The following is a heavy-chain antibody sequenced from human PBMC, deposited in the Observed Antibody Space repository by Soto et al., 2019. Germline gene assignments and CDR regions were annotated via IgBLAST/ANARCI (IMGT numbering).Heavy chain of an antibody. V-gene: IGHV3-30-3*01. CDR1: GFNFDVYA. J-gene: IGHJ4*02. CDR3: ARDLGSHSQFIFEY. CDR2: ISYDGGNE. Sequence: QVQLVESGGGVVQPGRSLRLSCAASGFNFDVYAMHWVRQAPGKGLEWVAIISYDGGNEYYADSVKGRFTISRDNSRNTLSLQMNSLRAEDTAVYYFARDLGSHSQFIFEYWGQGALVTVSS. D-gene: IGHD3-10*01.